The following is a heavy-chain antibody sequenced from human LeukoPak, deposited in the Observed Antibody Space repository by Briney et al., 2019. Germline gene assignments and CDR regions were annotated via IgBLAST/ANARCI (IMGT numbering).Heavy chain of an antibody. V-gene: IGHV3-30*18. J-gene: IGHJ4*02. CDR3: AKDLLGDYDDF. Sequence: GRSLRLSCEAFGFTFRSYGMHWVRQAPGKGLDWVAVISYDATNKYYADSVKGRFTISRDNSKNTVYLQMNSLRFEDSAVYYCAKDLLGDYDDFWGQGTLVTVSS. CDR2: ISYDATNK. D-gene: IGHD3-16*01. CDR1: GFTFRSYG.